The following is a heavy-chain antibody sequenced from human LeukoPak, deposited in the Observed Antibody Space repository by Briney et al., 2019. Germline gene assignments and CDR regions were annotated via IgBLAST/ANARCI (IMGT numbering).Heavy chain of an antibody. CDR1: GFTFSSYA. Sequence: PGGSLRLSCAASGFTFSSYAMSWVRQAPGKGLEWVSAISGSGGSTYYADSVKGRFTISRDNSKNTLYLQMNSLRAEDTAVYYCAKDHDFWSGSNDAFDIWGQGTMVTVSS. CDR2: ISGSGGST. CDR3: AKDHDFWSGSNDAFDI. V-gene: IGHV3-23*01. J-gene: IGHJ3*02. D-gene: IGHD3-3*01.